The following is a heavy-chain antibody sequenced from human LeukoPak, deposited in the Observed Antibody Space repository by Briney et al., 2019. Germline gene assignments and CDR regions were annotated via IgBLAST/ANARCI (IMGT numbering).Heavy chain of an antibody. CDR1: GGSISSGGYS. V-gene: IGHV4-30-2*01. CDR3: ARVVVVTAVWYFDL. D-gene: IGHD3-22*01. CDR2: IYHSGST. Sequence: SETLSLTCAVSGGSISSGGYSWSWIRQPPGKGLEWIGYIYHSGSTYYNPSLKSRVTISVDRSKNQFSLKLSSVTAADTAVYYCARVVVVTAVWYFDLWGRGTLVTVSP. J-gene: IGHJ2*01.